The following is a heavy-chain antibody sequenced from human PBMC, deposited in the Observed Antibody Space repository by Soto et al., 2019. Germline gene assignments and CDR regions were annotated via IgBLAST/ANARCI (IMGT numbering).Heavy chain of an antibody. CDR1: GFTFSSYG. CDR2: IWYDGSNK. Sequence: PGGSLRLSCAAPGFTFSSYGMHWVRQAPGKGLEWVAVIWYDGSNKYYADSVKGRFTISRDNSKNTLYLQMNSLRAEDTAVYYCARDGNYDILTGYYIHYYGMDVWGQGTTVTVSS. J-gene: IGHJ6*02. D-gene: IGHD3-9*01. CDR3: ARDGNYDILTGYYIHYYGMDV. V-gene: IGHV3-33*01.